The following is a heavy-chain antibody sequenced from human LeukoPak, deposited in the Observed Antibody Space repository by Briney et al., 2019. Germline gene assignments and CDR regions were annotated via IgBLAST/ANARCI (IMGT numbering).Heavy chain of an antibody. D-gene: IGHD2-2*01. CDR1: GFTFSSYW. CDR3: ARVRFCSSSRCYGYFDY. Sequence: GGSLRLSCAASGFTFSSYWMQWVRQAPGKGLVWVSRIDGDGSSTNYADSVKGRFTISRDNSKNTLYLQMNSLRPEDTAMYYCARVRFCSSSRCYGYFDYWGQGTLVTVSS. V-gene: IGHV3-74*01. J-gene: IGHJ4*02. CDR2: IDGDGSST.